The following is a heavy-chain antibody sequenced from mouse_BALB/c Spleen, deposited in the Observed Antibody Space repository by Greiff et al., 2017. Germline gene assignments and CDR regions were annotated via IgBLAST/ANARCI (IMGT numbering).Heavy chain of an antibody. CDR1: GYTFTEYI. D-gene: IGHD1-1*01. V-gene: IGHV1-62-2*01. J-gene: IGHJ4*01. CDR3: ARHEDRRDYYGSTMDY. CDR2: FYPGSGSI. Sequence: VHLVESGAELVKPGASVKLSCKASGYTFTEYIIHWVKQRSGQGLEWIGWFYPGSGSIKYNEKFKDKATLTADKSSSTVYMELSRLTSEDSAVYFGARHEDRRDYYGSTMDYWGQGTSVTVSS.